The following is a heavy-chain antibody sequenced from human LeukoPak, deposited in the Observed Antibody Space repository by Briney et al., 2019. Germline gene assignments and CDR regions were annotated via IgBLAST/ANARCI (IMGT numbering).Heavy chain of an antibody. V-gene: IGHV1-69*13. CDR2: IIPIFGTA. Sequence: ASVKVSCKASGYTFTSYAISWVRQAPGQGLEWMGGIIPIFGTANYAQKFQGRVTITADESTSTAYMELSSLRSEDTAVYYCARGCGGDCYAVEGFDFWGQGTMVTVSS. D-gene: IGHD2-21*02. CDR3: ARGCGGDCYAVEGFDF. J-gene: IGHJ3*01. CDR1: GYTFTSYA.